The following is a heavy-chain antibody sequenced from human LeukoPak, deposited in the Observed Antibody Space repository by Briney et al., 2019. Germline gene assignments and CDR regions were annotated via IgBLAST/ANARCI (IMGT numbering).Heavy chain of an antibody. V-gene: IGHV4-4*09. J-gene: IGHJ6*03. Sequence: SETLSLTCSVSGGSFDSKYWSWIRQPPGKGLEWIGYIYTSGSTNFNPSLRSRVAMSIDTSKNQFSLKVYSVTAADTAVYYCANYTRNVHYYMDVWGKGTTVSVSS. CDR1: GGSFDSKY. CDR2: IYTSGST. CDR3: ANYTRNVHYYMDV. D-gene: IGHD1-1*01.